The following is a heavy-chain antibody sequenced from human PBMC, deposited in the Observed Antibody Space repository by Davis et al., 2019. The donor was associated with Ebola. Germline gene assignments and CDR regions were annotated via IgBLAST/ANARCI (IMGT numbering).Heavy chain of an antibody. CDR2: IRTKPNRYAT. Sequence: GESLKISCAASGFTFSGSAMHWVRQASGKGLEWVGRIRTKPNRYATTYAASVKGRFTISRDDSKNTAYLQMNSLRTEDTAVYYCTRPGFSGYDSDYWGQGTLVTVSS. J-gene: IGHJ4*02. D-gene: IGHD5-12*01. CDR1: GFTFSGSA. CDR3: TRPGFSGYDSDY. V-gene: IGHV3-73*01.